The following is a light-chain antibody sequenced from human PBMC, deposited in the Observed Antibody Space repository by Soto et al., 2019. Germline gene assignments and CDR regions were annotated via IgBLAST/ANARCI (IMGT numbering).Light chain of an antibody. J-gene: IGKJ3*01. CDR2: DAS. Sequence: EIVLTQSPATLSLSPGERATLSWRARQSVSSYLAWYQQKPGQAPRLLIYDASNRATGIPARFSGSGSGTDFTLTLSSLEPEDFAFYYCQQRSLFGPGTKVDIE. CDR3: QQRSL. CDR1: QSVSSY. V-gene: IGKV3-11*01.